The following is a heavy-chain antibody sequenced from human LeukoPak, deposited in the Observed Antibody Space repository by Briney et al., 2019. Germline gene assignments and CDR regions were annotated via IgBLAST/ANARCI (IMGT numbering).Heavy chain of an antibody. D-gene: IGHD3-22*01. CDR3: AGDIYDSSGYHYFDY. Sequence: ASVKVSCKASGYTFTSYYMHWVRQAPGQGLEWMGIINPSGGSTSYAQKFQGRVTMTRDTSTSTVYMELSSLRSEDTAVYYCAGDIYDSSGYHYFDYWGQGTLVTVSS. V-gene: IGHV1-46*01. CDR1: GYTFTSYY. CDR2: INPSGGST. J-gene: IGHJ4*02.